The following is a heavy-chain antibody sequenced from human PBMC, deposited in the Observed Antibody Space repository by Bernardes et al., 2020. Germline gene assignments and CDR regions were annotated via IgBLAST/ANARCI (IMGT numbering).Heavy chain of an antibody. CDR1: GGSISSSSYY. J-gene: IGHJ4*02. D-gene: IGHD3-22*01. CDR2: IYYSGST. CDR3: ARYYYDSSGYYYYDY. Sequence: SETLSLTCTVSGGSISSSSYYWGWIRQPQGKGLEWIGSIYYSGSTYYNPSLKSRVTISVDTSKNQFSLKLSSVTAADTAVYYCARYYYDSSGYYYYDYWGQGTLVTVSS. V-gene: IGHV4-39*01.